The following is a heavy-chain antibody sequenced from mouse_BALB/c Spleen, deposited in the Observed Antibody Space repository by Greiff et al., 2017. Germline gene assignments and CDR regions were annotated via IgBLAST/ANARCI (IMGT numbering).Heavy chain of an antibody. CDR1: GFTFTDYY. Sequence: EVKLVESGGGLVQPGGSLRLSCATSGFTFTDYYMSWVRQPPGKALEWLGFIRNKANGYTTEYSASVKGRFTISRDNSQSILYLQMNTLRAEDSATYYCARRAMITTRRYYYAMDYWGQGTSVTVSS. J-gene: IGHJ4*01. D-gene: IGHD2-4*01. CDR2: IRNKANGYTT. CDR3: ARRAMITTRRYYYAMDY. V-gene: IGHV7-3*02.